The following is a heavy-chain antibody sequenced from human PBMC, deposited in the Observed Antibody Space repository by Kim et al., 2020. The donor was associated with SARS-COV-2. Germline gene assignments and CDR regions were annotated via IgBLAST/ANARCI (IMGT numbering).Heavy chain of an antibody. CDR2: IKQDGSEK. CDR3: ARQSPYYYGSVSYYKPIAYYYYGTDV. D-gene: IGHD3-10*01. J-gene: IGHJ6*02. CDR1: GFTFSSYW. Sequence: GGSLRLSCAASGFTFSSYWMSWVRQAPGKGLEWVANIKQDGSEKYYVDSVKGRFTISRDNAKNSLYLQMNSLRAEDTAVYYCARQSPYYYGSVSYYKPIAYYYYGTDVWGQGTTVTVSS. V-gene: IGHV3-7*03.